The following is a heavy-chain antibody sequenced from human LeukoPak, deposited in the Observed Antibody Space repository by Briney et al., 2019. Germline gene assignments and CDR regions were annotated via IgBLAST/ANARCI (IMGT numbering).Heavy chain of an antibody. CDR3: AKVSTVTPGF. CDR1: GFTFGNYA. J-gene: IGHJ4*02. V-gene: IGHV3-23*01. D-gene: IGHD4-17*01. Sequence: GGSLRLSCAASGFTFGNYAMSWVRQAPGKGLEWVSAISGSGDSTYYADSVKGRFTISRDNSKNTLYLQMNSLRAEDTAVYYCAKVSTVTPGFWGQGTLVTVSS. CDR2: ISGSGDST.